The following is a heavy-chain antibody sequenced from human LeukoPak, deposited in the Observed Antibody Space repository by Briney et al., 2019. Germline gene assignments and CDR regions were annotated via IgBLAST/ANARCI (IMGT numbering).Heavy chain of an antibody. CDR2: VYYSGST. CDR1: GGSISSDC. D-gene: IGHD4-11*01. CDR3: ARTRGSNYYYDMDV. V-gene: IGHV4-59*01. J-gene: IGHJ6*02. Sequence: SETLSLTCTVSGGSISSDCWSWIRQPPGKGLEWIGYVYYSGSTSYNPSLKSRVTISLDTSKNQFSLKLSSVTAADTAVYYCARTRGSNYYYDMDVWGQGTTVTVSS.